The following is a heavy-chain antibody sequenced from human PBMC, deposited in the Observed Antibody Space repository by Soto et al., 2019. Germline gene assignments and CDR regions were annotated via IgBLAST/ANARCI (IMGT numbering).Heavy chain of an antibody. V-gene: IGHV4-39*01. CDR3: ARHGSGSQYPIDH. J-gene: IGHJ4*02. CDR2: TYYSGRT. D-gene: IGHD3-10*01. Sequence: WANLTLTYTGSGRSISGSTYYCGWIRQPPGKGLEYIGSTYYSGRTYYNPSLKSRVTVSVDTSKNQFSLNLNSVTAADTAVYYCARHGSGSQYPIDHWGQGTLVTVS. CDR1: GRSISGSTYY.